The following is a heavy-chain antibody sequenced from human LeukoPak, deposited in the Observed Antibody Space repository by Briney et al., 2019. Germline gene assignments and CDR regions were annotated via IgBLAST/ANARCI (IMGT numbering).Heavy chain of an antibody. CDR3: TKDRSQLLSYGMDV. Sequence: PGRSLRLSCAASSFTFDDYATHWVRQAPGKGLEWVSGISWNSGSIGYAGSVKGRFTISRDSAKNSLYLQMNSLRAEDTALYYCTKDRSQLLSYGMDVWGQGTTVTVSS. J-gene: IGHJ6*02. CDR2: ISWNSGSI. V-gene: IGHV3-9*01. D-gene: IGHD2-2*01. CDR1: SFTFDDYA.